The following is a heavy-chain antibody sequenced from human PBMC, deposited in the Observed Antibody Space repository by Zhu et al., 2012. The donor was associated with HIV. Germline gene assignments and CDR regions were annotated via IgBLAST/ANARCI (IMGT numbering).Heavy chain of an antibody. Sequence: QVQLQQWGAGLLKPSETLSLTCAVYGESLTGNTYYWSWIRQPPGKGLEWIGEINHTGNTNYNPSLKSRVTISVDTSKNQSSLKLSSVTAADTALYYCARDHHTSGYHYWGQGTLVTVSS. CDR2: INHTGNT. J-gene: IGHJ4*02. CDR3: ARDHHTSGYHY. D-gene: IGHD3-22*01. V-gene: IGHV4-34*02. CDR1: GESLTGNTYY.